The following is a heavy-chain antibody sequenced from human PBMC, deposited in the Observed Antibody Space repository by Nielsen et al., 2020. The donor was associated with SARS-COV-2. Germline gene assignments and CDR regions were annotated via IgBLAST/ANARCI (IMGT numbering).Heavy chain of an antibody. CDR1: GYSFTSYW. V-gene: IGHV5-10-1*01. CDR3: ARPPVRFGGGVWFDP. D-gene: IGHD3-10*01. Sequence: KVSCKGSGYSFTSYWISWVRQMPGKGLEWMGRIDPSDSYTNYSPSFQGHVTISADKSISTAYLQWSSLKASDTAMYYCARPPVRFGGGVWFDPWGQGTLVTVSS. J-gene: IGHJ5*02. CDR2: IDPSDSYT.